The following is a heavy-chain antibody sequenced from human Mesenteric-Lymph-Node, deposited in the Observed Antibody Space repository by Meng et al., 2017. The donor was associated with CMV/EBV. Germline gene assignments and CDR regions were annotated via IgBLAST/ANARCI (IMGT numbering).Heavy chain of an antibody. V-gene: IGHV1-69*10. J-gene: IGHJ5*02. CDR2: IIPILGIT. D-gene: IGHD2-2*01. CDR3: ARGGDWRFCTSTSCYQNWFDP. CDR1: P. Sequence: PISWVRQDPGKGLEWMGGIIPILGITNYAQKFQGRVTITVDKSTTTAYMELSSLRSDDTAVFYCARGGDWRFCTSTSCYQNWFDPWGQGALVTVSS.